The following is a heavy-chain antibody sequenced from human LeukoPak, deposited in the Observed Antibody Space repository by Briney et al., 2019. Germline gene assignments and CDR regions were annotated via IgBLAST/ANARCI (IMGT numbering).Heavy chain of an antibody. Sequence: SETLSLTCTVSGGSISSYYWSWIRQPPGKGLEWIGYIYYGGSTNYNPSLKSRVTISVDTSKNQFSLKLSSVTAADTAVYYCARGGAYVWGSYRYSVDWFDPWGQGTLVTVSS. CDR2: IYYGGST. D-gene: IGHD3-16*02. J-gene: IGHJ5*02. CDR1: GGSISSYY. V-gene: IGHV4-59*01. CDR3: ARGGAYVWGSYRYSVDWFDP.